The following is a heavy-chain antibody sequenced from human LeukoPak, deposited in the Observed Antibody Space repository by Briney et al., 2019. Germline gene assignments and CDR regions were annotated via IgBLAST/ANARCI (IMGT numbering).Heavy chain of an antibody. CDR1: GFTFSSYG. D-gene: IGHD1-14*01. V-gene: IGHV3-30*18. J-gene: IGHJ6*04. CDR2: ISYDGSNQ. CDR3: AKGLLNQIGYYYYGMDV. Sequence: GGSLRLSCAASGFTFSSYGMHWVRQAPGKGLEWVAVISYDGSNQYYADSVKGRFTISRDNSKNTLYLQMNSLRAEDTAVYYCAKGLLNQIGYYYYGMDVWGKGTTVTVSS.